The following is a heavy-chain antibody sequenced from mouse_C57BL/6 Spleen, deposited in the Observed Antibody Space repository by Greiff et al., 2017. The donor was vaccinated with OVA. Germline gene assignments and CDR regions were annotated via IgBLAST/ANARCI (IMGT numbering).Heavy chain of an antibody. CDR3: ARDEGTYAMDY. CDR2: IKDGGSYT. J-gene: IGHJ4*01. CDR1: GFTFSSYA. V-gene: IGHV5-4*01. D-gene: IGHD2-14*01. Sequence: DVMLVESGGGLVKPGGSLKLSCAASGFTFSSYAMSWVRQTPEKRLEWAATIKDGGSYTNYPDNVKGRFTISRDNAKNNLYLQMSHLKSEDTAMYYCARDEGTYAMDYWGQGTSVTVSS.